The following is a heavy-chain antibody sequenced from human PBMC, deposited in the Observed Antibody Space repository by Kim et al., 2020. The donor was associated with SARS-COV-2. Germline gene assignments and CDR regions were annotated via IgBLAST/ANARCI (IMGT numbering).Heavy chain of an antibody. Sequence: GGSLRLSCAASGFTFSSYEMNWVRQAPGKGLEWVSYISSSGSTIYYADSVKGRFTIARDNAKNSLYLQMNSLRAEDTAVYFCARYRHITIFGVVPDYYYAMDVWGQGTTVTVSS. V-gene: IGHV3-48*03. CDR3: ARYRHITIFGVVPDYYYAMDV. CDR2: ISSSGSTI. D-gene: IGHD3-3*01. J-gene: IGHJ6*02. CDR1: GFTFSSYE.